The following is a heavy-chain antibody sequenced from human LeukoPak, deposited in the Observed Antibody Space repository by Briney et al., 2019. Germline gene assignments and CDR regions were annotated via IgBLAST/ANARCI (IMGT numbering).Heavy chain of an antibody. D-gene: IGHD6-19*01. J-gene: IGHJ4*02. CDR2: ISSSGSTI. Sequence: PGGSLRLSCAASGFSFSSYEMNWGRQAPGKGLEWVSYISSSGSTIYYADSVKGRLTISRDNAKNSLYLQMNSLRAEDTAVYYCARGSSRAFDYWGQGTLVTVSS. CDR3: ARGSSRAFDY. V-gene: IGHV3-48*03. CDR1: GFSFSSYE.